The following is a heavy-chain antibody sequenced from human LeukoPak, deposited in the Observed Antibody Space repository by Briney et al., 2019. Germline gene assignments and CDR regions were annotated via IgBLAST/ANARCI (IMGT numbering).Heavy chain of an antibody. V-gene: IGHV4-61*02. CDR1: GGSISSGSYY. D-gene: IGHD1-26*01. CDR3: ARDGGIVGATNWFDP. CDR2: IYTSGST. Sequence: SETLSLTCSLSGGSISSGSYYWSWIRQPAGKGLEWIGRIYTSGSTNYNPSLKSRVTISVDTSKNQFSLKLSSVTAADTAVYYCARDGGIVGATNWFDPWGQGTLVTVSS. J-gene: IGHJ5*02.